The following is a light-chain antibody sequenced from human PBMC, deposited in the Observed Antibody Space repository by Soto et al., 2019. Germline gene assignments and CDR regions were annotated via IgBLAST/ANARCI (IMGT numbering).Light chain of an antibody. J-gene: IGKJ1*01. Sequence: DIQINKSLSALSASVGDRVTIHCRASNSISSWVAWYQKKPGKAPKLLNYKASSLESGVPSRFSGSGSGTEFTLTISSLQPDDFATYCCQRYNCYFWPFCHVAKVAIK. CDR1: NSISSW. CDR3: QRYNCYFWP. CDR2: KAS. V-gene: IGKV1-5*03.